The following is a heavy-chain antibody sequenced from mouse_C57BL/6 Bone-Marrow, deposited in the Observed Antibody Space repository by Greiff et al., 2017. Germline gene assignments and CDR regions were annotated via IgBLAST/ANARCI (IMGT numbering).Heavy chain of an antibody. CDR1: GYTFTSYW. CDR2: IYPGSGST. V-gene: IGHV1-55*01. D-gene: IGHD3-2*02. Sequence: QVQLQQSGAELVKPGASVKMSCKASGYTFTSYWITWVKQRPGQGLEWIGDIYPGSGSTNYNEKFKSKATLTVDTSSSTAYMQLSSLTSEDSAVYYCARETAQATNAMDDWGKGTSVTVSS. CDR3: ARETAQATNAMDD. J-gene: IGHJ4*01.